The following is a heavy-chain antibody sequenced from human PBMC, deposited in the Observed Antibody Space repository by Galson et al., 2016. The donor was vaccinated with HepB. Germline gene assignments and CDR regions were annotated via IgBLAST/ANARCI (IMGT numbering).Heavy chain of an antibody. CDR2: IYNTGST. D-gene: IGHD3-3*01. Sequence: TLSLTCTVSGDSVRNGGYYWTWIRQHPGKGLEWIGYIYNTGSTYQNPSLRSRLSIVIDKSKDQFSLKLTTVRAADTAVYYCARGLGNNFGPDMDSWGQGTLVTVSS. CDR1: GDSVRNGGYY. J-gene: IGHJ5*01. V-gene: IGHV4-31*03. CDR3: ARGLGNNFGPDMDS.